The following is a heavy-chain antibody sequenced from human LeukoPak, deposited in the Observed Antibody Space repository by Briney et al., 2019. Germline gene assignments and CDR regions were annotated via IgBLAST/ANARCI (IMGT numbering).Heavy chain of an antibody. V-gene: IGHV3-21*01. CDR3: ATCSGGSCYFDH. CDR2: ISSSSSYI. CDR1: GFTFSSYS. D-gene: IGHD2-15*01. J-gene: IGHJ4*02. Sequence: GGSLRLSCAASGFTFSSYSMNWVRQAPGKGLEWVSSISSSSSYIYYADSVKGRFTISRDNAKNSLYLQMNSLRAEDTAVYYCATCSGGSCYFDHWGQGTLVTVSS.